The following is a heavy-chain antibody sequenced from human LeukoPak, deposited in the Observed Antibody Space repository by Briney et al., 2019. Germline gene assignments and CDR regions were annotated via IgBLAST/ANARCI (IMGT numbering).Heavy chain of an antibody. J-gene: IGHJ4*02. CDR3: AREIAAAGIDY. V-gene: IGHV4-34*01. CDR2: INHSGST. D-gene: IGHD6-13*01. Sequence: SETLSLTCAVYGGSFSVYYWSWIRQPPGKGLEWIGEINHSGSTNYNPSLKSRVTISVDTSKNQFSLKLSSVTAADTAVYYCAREIAAAGIDYWGQGTLVTVSS. CDR1: GGSFSVYY.